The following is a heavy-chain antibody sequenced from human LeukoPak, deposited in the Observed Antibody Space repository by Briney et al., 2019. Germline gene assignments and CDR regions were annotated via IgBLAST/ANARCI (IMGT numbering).Heavy chain of an antibody. CDR1: GGSMSRYY. CDR2: IFYSGST. V-gene: IGHV4-59*08. D-gene: IGHD2-15*01. J-gene: IGHJ6*02. Sequence: KASETLSLTCAVSGGSMSRYYWSWIRQPRGKGLEWIGYIFYSGSTNYNPSLRSRVTISVDTSKNQFSLKLSSVTAADTAVYYCARTLDCSSSSCSYGMDVWGQGTTVTVPS. CDR3: ARTLDCSSSSCSYGMDV.